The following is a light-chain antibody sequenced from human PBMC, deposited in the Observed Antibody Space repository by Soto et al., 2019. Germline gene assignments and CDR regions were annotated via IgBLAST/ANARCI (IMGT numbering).Light chain of an antibody. CDR2: AAS. V-gene: IGKV1-5*02. CDR3: QQLNSYTLT. J-gene: IGKJ4*01. Sequence: DIQMTQSPSSLSASVGDRVTIICRASQSVSTRLAWYQQKPGKAPKLLIYAASTLQRGVPSRFSGSVSGTEFTLTISSLRKEDCATYYGQQLNSYTLTFGGGTKVDIK. CDR1: QSVSTR.